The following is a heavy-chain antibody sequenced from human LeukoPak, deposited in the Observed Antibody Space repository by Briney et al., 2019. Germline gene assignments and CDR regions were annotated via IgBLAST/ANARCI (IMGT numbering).Heavy chain of an antibody. J-gene: IGHJ6*02. CDR3: ARDRVTSSSWHYYYYYGMDV. Sequence: ASVKVSCKASGYTFTGYYMHWVRQAPGQGLEWMGWINPNSGGTNYAQKSQGRVTMTRDTSISTAYMELSRLRSDDTAVCYCARDRVTSSSWHYYYYYGMDVWGQGTTVTVSS. V-gene: IGHV1-2*02. CDR1: GYTFTGYY. CDR2: INPNSGGT. D-gene: IGHD6-13*01.